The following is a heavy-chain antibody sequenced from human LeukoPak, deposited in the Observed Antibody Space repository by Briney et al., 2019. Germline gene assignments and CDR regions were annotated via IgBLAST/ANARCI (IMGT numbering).Heavy chain of an antibody. CDR3: VSPRGFSYGYFDY. V-gene: IGHV4-39*01. J-gene: IGHJ4*02. CDR1: GGSISSSSAY. CDR2: IYYSKNT. Sequence: PSETLSLTCTLSGGSISSSSAYWCWIRQPPGKGLEWIGSIYYSKNTYYNPSLKSRVTISADTSKYQFSLTLGSVSATDTAVYYCVSPRGFSYGYFDYWGQGTLVTVSS. D-gene: IGHD5-18*01.